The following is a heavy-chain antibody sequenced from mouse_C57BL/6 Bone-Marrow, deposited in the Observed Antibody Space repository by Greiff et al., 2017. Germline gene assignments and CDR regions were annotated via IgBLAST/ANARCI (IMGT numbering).Heavy chain of an antibody. CDR2: IYPRSGNT. Sequence: QVQLQQPGAELVKPGASVKLSCKASGYTFTSYGISWVKQRTGQGLEWIGEIYPRSGNTYYNEKFKGKATLTADKSSSTAYMELRSLTSEDSAVYFCANHITTVGYYFDYWGQGTALTVSS. CDR3: ANHITTVGYYFDY. D-gene: IGHD1-1*01. V-gene: IGHV1-81*01. CDR1: GYTFTSYG. J-gene: IGHJ2*01.